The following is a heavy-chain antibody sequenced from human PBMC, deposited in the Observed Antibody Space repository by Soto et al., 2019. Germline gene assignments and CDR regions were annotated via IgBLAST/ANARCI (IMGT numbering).Heavy chain of an antibody. CDR1: GYSFSGYY. J-gene: IGHJ4*02. D-gene: IGHD1-26*01. CDR2: INPNSGGT. CDR3: ARALGILGVPGY. V-gene: IGHV1-2*02. Sequence: ASVKVSCKASGYSFSGYYMHWVRQAPGQGLEWMGWINPNSGGTNYAQKFQGRVTMTRDTSISTAYMELSRLRSDDTAVYYCARALGILGVPGYWGQGTLVTVSS.